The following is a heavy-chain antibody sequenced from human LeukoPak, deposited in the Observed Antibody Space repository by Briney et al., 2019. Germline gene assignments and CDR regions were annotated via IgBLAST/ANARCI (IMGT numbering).Heavy chain of an antibody. Sequence: GGTLRLSCAASGFTFSSYAMHWVRQAPGKGLEYVSAISSNGGSTYYANSVKGRFTISRDNSKNTLYLQMGSLRAEDMAVYSCARVGRGYSYGYLGLDYWGQGTLVTVSS. CDR1: GFTFSSYA. V-gene: IGHV3-64*01. J-gene: IGHJ4*02. CDR3: ARVGRGYSYGYLGLDY. CDR2: ISSNGGST. D-gene: IGHD5-18*01.